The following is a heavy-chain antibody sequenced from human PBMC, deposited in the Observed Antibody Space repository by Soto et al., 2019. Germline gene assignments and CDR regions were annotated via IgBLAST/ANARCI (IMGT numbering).Heavy chain of an antibody. CDR2: ISGSGDST. V-gene: IGHV3-23*01. CDR3: AKEEAYSSGTFDY. D-gene: IGHD6-19*01. J-gene: IGHJ4*02. Sequence: PGGSLRLSCGASGFTFRSYAMSWVRQAPGKGLEWVSGISGSGDSTYYADSVKGRFTISRDNSKDTLYLQMNSLRAEDTAVYYCAKEEAYSSGTFDYWGQGTLVTVSS. CDR1: GFTFRSYA.